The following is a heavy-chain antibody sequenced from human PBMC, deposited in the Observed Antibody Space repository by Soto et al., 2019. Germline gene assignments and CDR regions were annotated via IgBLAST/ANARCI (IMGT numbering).Heavy chain of an antibody. CDR2: ISYDGSNK. Sequence: GGSLRLCCAAAGVTCGGYARHWVRQAPGKGLEWVAVISYDGSNKYYADSVKGRFTISRDNSKNTLYLQMNSLRAEDTAVYYCARDGHIPALAFLSAPWGQGTLVPVSS. CDR3: ARDGHIPALAFLSAP. J-gene: IGHJ5*02. CDR1: GVTCGGYA. D-gene: IGHD2-2*01. V-gene: IGHV3-30-3*01.